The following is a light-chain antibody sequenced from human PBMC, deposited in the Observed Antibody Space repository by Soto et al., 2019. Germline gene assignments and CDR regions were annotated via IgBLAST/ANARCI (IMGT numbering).Light chain of an antibody. CDR1: QSVSSSY. CDR2: GAS. J-gene: IGKJ1*01. V-gene: IGKV3-20*01. Sequence: ETVLTQSPGTLSLSPGERATLSCRASQSVSSSYLAWYQQKPGQAPRLLIYGASTRVTGIPDRFSGSGSGTDFTLTISRLEPEDFAVYHCQQYGDSPITFGQGTKVDIK. CDR3: QQYGDSPIT.